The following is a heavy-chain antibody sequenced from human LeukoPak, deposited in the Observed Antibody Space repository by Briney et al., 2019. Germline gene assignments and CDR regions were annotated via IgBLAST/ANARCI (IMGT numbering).Heavy chain of an antibody. CDR2: INTNTGNP. V-gene: IGHV7-4-1*01. Sequence: ASVKVSCKASGYTFTSYAMNWVRQAPGQGLEWMGWINTNTGNPTYAQGFTGRFVFSLDTSVSTAYLQICSLKAEDTAVYYCARDAPGGCTNGVCSDYWGQGTLVTVSS. D-gene: IGHD2-8*01. J-gene: IGHJ4*02. CDR1: GYTFTSYA. CDR3: ARDAPGGCTNGVCSDY.